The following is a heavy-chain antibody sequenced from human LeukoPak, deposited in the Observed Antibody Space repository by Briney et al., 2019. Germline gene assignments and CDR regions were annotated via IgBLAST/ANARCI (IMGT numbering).Heavy chain of an antibody. CDR2: IYTSGST. J-gene: IGHJ4*02. V-gene: IGHV4-4*07. D-gene: IGHD3-10*01. Sequence: SETLSLTCTVSGGSISSYYWSWIRQPAGKGLEWIGRIYTSGSTNYNPSLKSRVTMSVDTSKNQFSLKLSSVTAADTAVYYCARSYYGSGRYGPHFDYWGLGTLVTVSS. CDR3: ARSYYGSGRYGPHFDY. CDR1: GGSISSYY.